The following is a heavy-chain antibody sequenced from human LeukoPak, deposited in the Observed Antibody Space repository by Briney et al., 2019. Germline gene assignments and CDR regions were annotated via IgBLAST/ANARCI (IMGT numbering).Heavy chain of an antibody. J-gene: IGHJ4*02. V-gene: IGHV3-15*01. Sequence: GGSLRLSCVASGFTFTNTWMTWVRQAPGKGLVWVARIRRRSDGETTDYAAPVKGRFTISRDDSKNTLYLQMNNLKTEDTAVYYCSTDRRLTGLFDFWGQGTQVTVSS. CDR2: IRRRSDGETT. CDR1: GFTFTNTW. D-gene: IGHD3-9*01. CDR3: STDRRLTGLFDF.